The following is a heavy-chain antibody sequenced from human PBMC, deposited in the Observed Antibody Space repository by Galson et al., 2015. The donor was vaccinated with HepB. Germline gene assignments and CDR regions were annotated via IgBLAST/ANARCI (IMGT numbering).Heavy chain of an antibody. V-gene: IGHV3-7*03. J-gene: IGHJ4*02. Sequence: SLRLSCAASGFTFSSYWMSWVRRAPGKGLEWVANIKQDGSEKYYVDSVKGRFTISRDNAKNSLYLQMNSLRAEDTAVYYCARLTYGDYVRIRYYFDYWGQGTLVTVSS. CDR1: GFTFSSYW. D-gene: IGHD4-17*01. CDR2: IKQDGSEK. CDR3: ARLTYGDYVRIRYYFDY.